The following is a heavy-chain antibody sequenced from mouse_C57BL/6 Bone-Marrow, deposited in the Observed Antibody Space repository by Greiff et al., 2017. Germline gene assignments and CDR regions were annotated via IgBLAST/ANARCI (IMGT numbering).Heavy chain of an antibody. D-gene: IGHD1-1*02. CDR1: GFTFSDYG. CDR2: ISSCSSTI. Sequence: EVHLVESGGGLVKPGGSLKLSCAASGFTFSDYGMHWVRQAPEKGLEWVAYISSCSSTIYYADTVKGRFTISIDNAKNTLFLQMTSLRSEDTAMYYCARKGRGKSGYYYAMDDWGQGTSVTVSS. V-gene: IGHV5-17*01. J-gene: IGHJ4*01. CDR3: ARKGRGKSGYYYAMDD.